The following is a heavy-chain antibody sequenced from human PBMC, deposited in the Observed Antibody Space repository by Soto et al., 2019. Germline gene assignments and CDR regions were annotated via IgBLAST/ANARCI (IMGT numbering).Heavy chain of an antibody. CDR1: GGSISSYH. CDR3: ARESGDNWDYEAY. Sequence: SETLSLTCTVSGGSISSYHWSWIRQSAGKGLEWIGRIYASGNTHYNPSLKSRVTVSIDTSKNQFFLTVNSVTAADSAVYYCARESGDNWDYEAYWGQGTPVTVSS. CDR2: IYASGNT. J-gene: IGHJ4*02. D-gene: IGHD1-7*01. V-gene: IGHV4-4*07.